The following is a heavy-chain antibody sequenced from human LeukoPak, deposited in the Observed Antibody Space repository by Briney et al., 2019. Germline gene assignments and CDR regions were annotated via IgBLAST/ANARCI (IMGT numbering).Heavy chain of an antibody. CDR1: GGTFSSYA. V-gene: IGHV1-69*06. CDR2: IIPIFGTA. Sequence: SSVKVSCKASGGTFSSYAISRVRQSPGHGLEWMGGIIPIFGTANYAQKFQGRVTITADKSTSTAYMELSRLRSEDTAVYYCARGGVLVVPAAMSWFDPWGQGTLVTVSS. D-gene: IGHD2-2*01. CDR3: ARGGVLVVPAAMSWFDP. J-gene: IGHJ5*02.